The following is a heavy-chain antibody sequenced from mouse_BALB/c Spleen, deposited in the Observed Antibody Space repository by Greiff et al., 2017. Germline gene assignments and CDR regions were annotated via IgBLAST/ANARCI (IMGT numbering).Heavy chain of an antibody. J-gene: IGHJ3*01. Sequence: EVMLVESGPGLVKPSQSLSLTCTVTGYSITSDYAWNWIRQFPGNKLEWMGYISYSGSTSYNPSLKSRISITRDTSKNQFFLQLNSVTTEDTATYYCARGYDGAWFAYWGQGTLVTVSA. CDR3: ARGYDGAWFAY. CDR2: ISYSGST. V-gene: IGHV3-2*02. D-gene: IGHD2-14*01. CDR1: GYSITSDYA.